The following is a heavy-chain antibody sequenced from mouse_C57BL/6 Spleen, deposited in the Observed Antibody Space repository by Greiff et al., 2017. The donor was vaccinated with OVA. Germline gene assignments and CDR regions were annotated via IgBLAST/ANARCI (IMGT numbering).Heavy chain of an antibody. CDR2: IYPGDGDT. CDR1: GYAFSSSW. Sequence: VQLVESGPELVKPGASVKISCKASGYAFSSSWMNWVKQRPGKGLEWIGRIYPGDGDTNYNGKFKGKATLTADKSSSTAYMQLSSLTSEDSAVYFCARVTTVEGFDYWGQGTTLTVSS. CDR3: ARVTTVEGFDY. D-gene: IGHD1-1*01. J-gene: IGHJ2*01. V-gene: IGHV1-82*01.